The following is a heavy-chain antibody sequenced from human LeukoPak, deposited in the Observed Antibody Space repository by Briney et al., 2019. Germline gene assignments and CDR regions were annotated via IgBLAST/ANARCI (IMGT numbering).Heavy chain of an antibody. CDR1: GGSISSYY. V-gene: IGHV4-59*01. Sequence: PSETLSLTCTVSGGSISSYYWSWIRQPPGKGLEWIGYIYYSGSTNYNPSLKSRVTISVDPSKNQFSLKLSSVTAADTAVYYCARFDDGDYFDYWGQGTLVTVSS. CDR2: IYYSGST. D-gene: IGHD4-17*01. J-gene: IGHJ4*02. CDR3: ARFDDGDYFDY.